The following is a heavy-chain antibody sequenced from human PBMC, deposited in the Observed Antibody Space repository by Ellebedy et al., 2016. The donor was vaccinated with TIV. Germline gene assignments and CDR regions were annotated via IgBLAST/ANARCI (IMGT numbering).Heavy chain of an antibody. D-gene: IGHD3-10*01. CDR2: INWNGTST. V-gene: IGHV3-20*03. J-gene: IGHJ6*03. Sequence: GGSLRLXXAASGFIFDDYDMSWVRQAPGKGLEWVSGINWNGTSTGYADSVKGRFTISRDNAKNSLYLQMNSLRAEDTALYYCARVGKRGYYYMDVWGKGTTVTVSS. CDR3: ARVGKRGYYYMDV. CDR1: GFIFDDYD.